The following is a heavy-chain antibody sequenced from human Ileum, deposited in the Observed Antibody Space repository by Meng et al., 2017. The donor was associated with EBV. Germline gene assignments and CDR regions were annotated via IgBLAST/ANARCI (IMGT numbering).Heavy chain of an antibody. Sequence: EVQLRGSGGGLVQRGGSLRLSCAASGFTFNIYAMTWARQAPGKGLEWLSVISQRGINTNYADSVRGRFTVSIDDSENTLYLQMTDLRAEDTAVYYCAKRVTTHVTWAFDYWGQGTLVTVSS. J-gene: IGHJ4*02. CDR2: ISQRGINT. D-gene: IGHD4-17*01. CDR1: GFTFNIYA. V-gene: IGHV3-23*01. CDR3: AKRVTTHVTWAFDY.